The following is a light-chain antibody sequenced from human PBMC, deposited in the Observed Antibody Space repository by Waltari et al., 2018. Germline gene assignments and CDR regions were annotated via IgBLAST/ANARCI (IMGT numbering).Light chain of an antibody. Sequence: SSGLTQDPAVSVALGQTIRITCRGDSLRTSYASWYQVKTGQAPVLVMFGKEKRPSGVPDRISGESSETTSSLIITGGQAEDEAYYYCSSRNGRASQVVFAGGTKVTVL. V-gene: IGLV3-19*01. J-gene: IGLJ2*01. CDR1: SLRTSY. CDR2: GKE. CDR3: SSRNGRASQVV.